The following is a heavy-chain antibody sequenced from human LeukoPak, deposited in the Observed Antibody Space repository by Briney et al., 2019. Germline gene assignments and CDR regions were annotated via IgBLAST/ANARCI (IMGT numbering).Heavy chain of an antibody. CDR3: AKDQADYYYGSGRSRRWFDP. CDR2: IKTDGSIT. J-gene: IGHJ5*02. D-gene: IGHD3-10*01. CDR1: GFSFSVYW. Sequence: GGSLRLSCAASGFSFSVYWMHWVRQAPGKGPVWVSRIKTDGSITDYADFVKGRFTISRDNSKNTVYLQMNSLRADDTAVYYCAKDQADYYYGSGRSRRWFDPWGQGTLVTVSS. V-gene: IGHV3-74*01.